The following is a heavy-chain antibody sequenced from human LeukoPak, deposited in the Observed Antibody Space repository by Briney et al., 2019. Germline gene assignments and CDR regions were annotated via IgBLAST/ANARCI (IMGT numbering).Heavy chain of an antibody. V-gene: IGHV3-30*02. CDR2: IRYDGSNK. CDR3: AKGVGPRTADIVATTLDY. CDR1: GFTFSSYG. D-gene: IGHD5-12*01. J-gene: IGHJ4*02. Sequence: GGSLRLSCAASGFTFSSYGMHWVRQAPGKGLEWVAFIRYDGSNKYYADSVKGRFTISRDNSKNTLYLQMNSLRAEDTAVYYCAKGVGPRTADIVATTLDYWGQGTLVTVSS.